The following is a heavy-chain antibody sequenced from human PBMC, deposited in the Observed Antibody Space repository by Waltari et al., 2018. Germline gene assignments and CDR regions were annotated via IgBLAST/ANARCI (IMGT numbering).Heavy chain of an antibody. CDR3: ARAWISLILGATSAFDI. D-gene: IGHD1-26*01. J-gene: IGHJ3*02. CDR2: INHSGST. V-gene: IGHV4-34*01. Sequence: QVQLQQWGAGLLKPSETLSLTCAVYGGSFSGYYCSWIRQPPGKGLEWIGEINHSGSTNYNPSLKSRVTISVDTSKNQFSLKLSSVTAADTAVYYCARAWISLILGATSAFDIWGQGTMVTVS. CDR1: GGSFSGYY.